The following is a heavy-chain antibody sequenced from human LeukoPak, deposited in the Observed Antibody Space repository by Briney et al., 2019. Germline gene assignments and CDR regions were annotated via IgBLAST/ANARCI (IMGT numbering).Heavy chain of an antibody. CDR2: IGIRGDT. CDR1: GFTFIDYD. CDR3: ARGGIQVSGIDEFDY. D-gene: IGHD6-19*01. V-gene: IGHV3-13*01. Sequence: GGTLRLSCAASGFTFIDYDMHWVRQVIGKGLEWVSAIGIRGDTHYSGSAKGRFTISRENAESSLYLQMNSLRAEDTADYYCARGGIQVSGIDEFDYWGQGTLVTVSS. J-gene: IGHJ4*02.